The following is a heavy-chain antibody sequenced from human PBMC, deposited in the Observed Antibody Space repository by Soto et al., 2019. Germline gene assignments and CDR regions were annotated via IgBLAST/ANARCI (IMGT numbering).Heavy chain of an antibody. CDR3: VRDLSIAARLNYYYDGMDV. D-gene: IGHD6-6*01. J-gene: IGHJ6*02. CDR2: IYYSGST. CDR1: GGSISSYY. Sequence: SETLSLTCTVSGGSISSYYWSWIRQPPGKGLEWIGYIYYSGSTNYNPSLKSRVTISVDTSKNQFSLKLSSVTAADTAVYYCVRDLSIAARLNYYYDGMDVWGQGTMVTVSS. V-gene: IGHV4-59*01.